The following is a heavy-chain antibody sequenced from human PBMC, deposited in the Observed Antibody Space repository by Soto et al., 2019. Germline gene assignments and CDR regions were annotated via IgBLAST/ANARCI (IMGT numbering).Heavy chain of an antibody. CDR2: ISYDGSNK. Sequence: GSLRLSCAASGFTFSSYAMHWVRQAPGKGLEWVAVISYDGSNKYYADSVKGRFTISRDNSKNTLYLQMNSLRAEDTAVYYCARGGVYGDYGFFDYWGQGTLVTVSS. D-gene: IGHD4-17*01. CDR1: GFTFSSYA. CDR3: ARGGVYGDYGFFDY. J-gene: IGHJ4*02. V-gene: IGHV3-30-3*01.